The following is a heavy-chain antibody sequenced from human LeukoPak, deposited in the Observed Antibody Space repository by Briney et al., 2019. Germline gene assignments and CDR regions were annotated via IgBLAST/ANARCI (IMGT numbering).Heavy chain of an antibody. CDR2: IIGSAANT. CDR3: AKYTSGTSYRGLDQ. Sequence: GVPLRLSCGASGLTVSSYAMSWVRQAPGKGLEWVSTIIGSAANTYYADSVKGRFTISRDDSKNTVYLQMNSLRAEDTAVYSCAKYTSGTSYRGLDQWGHGTLVTVSS. J-gene: IGHJ4*01. V-gene: IGHV3-23*01. CDR1: GLTVSSYA. D-gene: IGHD3-10*01.